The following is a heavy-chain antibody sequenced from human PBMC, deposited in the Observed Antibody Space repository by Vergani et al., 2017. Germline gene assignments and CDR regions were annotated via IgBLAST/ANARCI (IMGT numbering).Heavy chain of an antibody. V-gene: IGHV3-9*01. J-gene: IGHJ4*02. D-gene: IGHD4-11*01. CDR2: ISWNSGSI. CDR3: AAATGDSNWYPLPDS. Sequence: EVQLVESGGGLVQPGRSLRLSCAASGFTFDDYAMHWVRQAPGKGLEWVSGISWNSGSIGYADSVKGRFTISRDNAKNSLYLQMNSLRAEDTALYYCAAATGDSNWYPLPDSWGQGTLVTVSS. CDR1: GFTFDDYA.